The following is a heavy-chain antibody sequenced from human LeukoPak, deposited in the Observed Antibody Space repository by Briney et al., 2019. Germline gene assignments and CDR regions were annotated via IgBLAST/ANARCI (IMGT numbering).Heavy chain of an antibody. D-gene: IGHD6-19*01. Sequence: GGSLRLSCTASGFIFSSYPMTWVRQAPGKGLEWVSAITPSGDNTYYADCVKGRFTFSRDNSKNTLYLEMNSLRVEDTAVYYCAKRLYSSGWSAFDIRGQGTMVSVSS. CDR1: GFIFSSYP. CDR3: AKRLYSSGWSAFDI. CDR2: ITPSGDNT. J-gene: IGHJ3*02. V-gene: IGHV3-23*01.